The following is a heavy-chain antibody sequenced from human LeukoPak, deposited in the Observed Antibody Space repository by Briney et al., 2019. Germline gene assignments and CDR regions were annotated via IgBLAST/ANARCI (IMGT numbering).Heavy chain of an antibody. CDR3: ARQKCTSTSCLTKNAFDI. J-gene: IGHJ3*02. CDR2: IYTSGST. Sequence: SETLSLTCTVSGSISGYYWSWLRQPPGKGLEWIGYIYTSGSTNYNPSLESRVTISVDTSKNQFSLDLSSVTAADTAVYHCARQKCTSTSCLTKNAFDIWGQGTMVTVSS. CDR1: GSISGYY. V-gene: IGHV4-4*09. D-gene: IGHD2-2*01.